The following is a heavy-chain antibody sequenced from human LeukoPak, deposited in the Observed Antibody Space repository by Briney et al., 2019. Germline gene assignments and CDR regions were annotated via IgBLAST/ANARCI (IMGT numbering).Heavy chain of an antibody. D-gene: IGHD3-10*01. Sequence: SETLSLTCTVSGGSISSSSYYWGWIRQPPGKGLEWIGSIYYSGSTYYNPSLKSRVTISVDTSKNQFSLKLTSVTAADTAVYYCARLIRVWFGSKDWFDPWGQGALVTVSS. CDR2: IYYSGST. CDR3: ARLIRVWFGSKDWFDP. CDR1: GGSISSSSYY. V-gene: IGHV4-39*01. J-gene: IGHJ5*02.